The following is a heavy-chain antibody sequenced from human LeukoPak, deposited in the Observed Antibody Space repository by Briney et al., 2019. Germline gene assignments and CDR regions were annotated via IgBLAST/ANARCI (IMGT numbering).Heavy chain of an antibody. J-gene: IGHJ4*02. Sequence: PGRSLRLSCAASGFTFSSYAMRWVRQAPGKGLEWVAAISYDGGNKYYAESVKGRFTISRDSSKNTLYLQMNSLRTEDTAVYYCARAKTSSSRALFDYWGQGTLVTVSS. V-gene: IGHV3-30-3*01. CDR1: GFTFSSYA. D-gene: IGHD6-13*01. CDR3: ARAKTSSSRALFDY. CDR2: ISYDGGNK.